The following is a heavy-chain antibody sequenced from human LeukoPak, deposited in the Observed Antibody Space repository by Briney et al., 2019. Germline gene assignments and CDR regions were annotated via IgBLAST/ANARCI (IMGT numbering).Heavy chain of an antibody. CDR3: ARGDSSGHPAFDY. Sequence: SETLSLTCTVSGGSISSSSYYWGWIRQPPGKGLEWIGSIYYSGSTYYNPSLKSRVTISVDTSKNQFSVKLTSVTAADTAVYYCARGDSSGHPAFDYWGQGTLVTVSS. CDR2: IYYSGST. J-gene: IGHJ4*02. V-gene: IGHV4-39*07. D-gene: IGHD3-22*01. CDR1: GGSISSSSYY.